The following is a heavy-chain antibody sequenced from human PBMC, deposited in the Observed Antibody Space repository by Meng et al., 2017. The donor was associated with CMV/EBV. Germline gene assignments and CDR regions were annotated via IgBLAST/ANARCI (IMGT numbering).Heavy chain of an antibody. Sequence: SGDIVSINSAASNWIRQSPSRGLEWLGRTYYRSKWYNDYAVSVKSRITIHPDTSKNQFSLQLNSVTPEDTAVYYCARETLTEWELPPWGQGTLVTVSS. CDR2: TYYRSKWYN. CDR1: GDIVSINSAA. D-gene: IGHD1-26*01. V-gene: IGHV6-1*01. CDR3: ARETLTEWELPP. J-gene: IGHJ5*02.